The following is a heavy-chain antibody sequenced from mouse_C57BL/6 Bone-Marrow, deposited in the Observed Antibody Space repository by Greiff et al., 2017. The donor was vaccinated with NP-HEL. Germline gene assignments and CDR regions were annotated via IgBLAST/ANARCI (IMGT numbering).Heavy chain of an antibody. V-gene: IGHV1-42*01. CDR1: GYSFTGYY. CDR3: AISSLLLWYYWYFYV. CDR2: INPSTGGT. D-gene: IGHD2-1*01. J-gene: IGHJ1*03. Sequence: VQLQQSGPELVKPGASVKISCKASGYSFTGYYMNWVKQSPEKSLEWIGEINPSTGGTSYNQKFKGKATLTVDKSSSTAYMQLKSLTSEDSAVYYCAISSLLLWYYWYFYVCGTGTTVTVSA.